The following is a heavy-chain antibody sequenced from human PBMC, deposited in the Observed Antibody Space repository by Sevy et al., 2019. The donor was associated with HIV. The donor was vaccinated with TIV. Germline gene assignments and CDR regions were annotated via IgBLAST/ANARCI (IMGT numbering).Heavy chain of an antibody. Sequence: GESLKISCKDSGYSFTSYWIGWVRQMPGKGLEWMGIIYPGDSGTRYGPAFQGQVTISADKSISTAYLQWSGLKASDSAMYYGARGYSSVWYMRFWGQGTLVTVSS. CDR1: GYSFTSYW. J-gene: IGHJ4*02. CDR3: ARGYSSVWYMRF. D-gene: IGHD6-19*01. V-gene: IGHV5-51*01. CDR2: IYPGDSGT.